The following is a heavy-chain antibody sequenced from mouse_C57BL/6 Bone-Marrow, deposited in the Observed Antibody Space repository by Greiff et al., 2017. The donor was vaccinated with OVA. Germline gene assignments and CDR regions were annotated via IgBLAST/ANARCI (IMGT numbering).Heavy chain of an antibody. CDR1: GFTFSSYG. CDR2: ISSGGSYT. V-gene: IGHV5-6*01. CDR3: ARHVWEDNY. D-gene: IGHD4-1*01. J-gene: IGHJ2*01. Sequence: EVKLMDSGGDLVKPGGSLKLSCAASGFTFSSYGMSWVRQTPDKRLEWVATISSGGSYTYYPDSVKGRFTISRDNAKNTLYLQMSSLKSEDTAMYYCARHVWEDNYWGQGTTLTVSS.